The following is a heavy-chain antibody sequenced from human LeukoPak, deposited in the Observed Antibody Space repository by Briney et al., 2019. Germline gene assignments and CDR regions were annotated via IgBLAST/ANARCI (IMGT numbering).Heavy chain of an antibody. D-gene: IGHD3-3*01. CDR3: AKVRGTSGVPFLEWPFWPFDY. V-gene: IGHV3-23*01. J-gene: IGHJ4*02. CDR2: ISGSGGST. Sequence: GGSLRLSCAASGFTFSSYAMSWVRQAPGKGLEWVSAISGSGGSTYYADPVKGRFTISRDNSKNTLYLQMNSLRAEDTAVYYCAKVRGTSGVPFLEWPFWPFDYWGQGTLVTVSS. CDR1: GFTFSSYA.